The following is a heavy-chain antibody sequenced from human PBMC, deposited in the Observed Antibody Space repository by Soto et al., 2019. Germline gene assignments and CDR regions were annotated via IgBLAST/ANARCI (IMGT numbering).Heavy chain of an antibody. V-gene: IGHV3-64D*06. CDR3: VKDRCIDY. CDR1: GFTFSSYA. J-gene: IGHJ4*02. Sequence: GGSLRLSCSVSGFTFSSYAMHWVRQAPGKGLQYVSSISSSGVPTYYADSVKGRLTISRDNSQNTLYLQMSSLRLEDTAVYYCVKDRCIDYWGQGILVTVSS. CDR2: ISSSGVPT. D-gene: IGHD4-17*01.